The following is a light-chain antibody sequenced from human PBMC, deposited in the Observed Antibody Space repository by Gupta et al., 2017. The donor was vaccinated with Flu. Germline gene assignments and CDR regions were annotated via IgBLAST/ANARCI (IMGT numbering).Light chain of an antibody. CDR2: DAS. V-gene: IGKV3-15*01. CDR3: KQDDDSRT. Sequence: PAPLSVAPGERATPACRASHSGSNNVGWYQQKPDQAPRLLSYDASTTATGIPRRFSGSGSGTEFTLTISRVQSEDFAVYCWKQDDDSRTFGGGTTVEIK. J-gene: IGKJ4*01. CDR1: HSGSNN.